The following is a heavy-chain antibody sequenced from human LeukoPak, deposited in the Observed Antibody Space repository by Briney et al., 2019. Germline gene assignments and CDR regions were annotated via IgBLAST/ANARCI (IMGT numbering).Heavy chain of an antibody. J-gene: IGHJ2*01. Sequence: GGSLRLSCAASGFTFSSYAMSWVRQAPGKGLEWASAISGSGGSTYYADSVKGRFTISRDNSKNTLYLQMNSLRAEDTAVYYCAKRPGHYDSSGYYYGNWYFDLWGRGTLVTVSS. CDR3: AKRPGHYDSSGYYYGNWYFDL. CDR2: ISGSGGST. CDR1: GFTFSSYA. V-gene: IGHV3-23*01. D-gene: IGHD3-22*01.